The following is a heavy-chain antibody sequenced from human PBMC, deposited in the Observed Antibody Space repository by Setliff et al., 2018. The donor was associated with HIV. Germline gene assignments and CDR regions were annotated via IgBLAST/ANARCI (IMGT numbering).Heavy chain of an antibody. CDR2: INHSGST. J-gene: IGHJ3*02. CDR3: ARGDTYYHDRSGYVKSALDAFDI. CDR1: GGSLSDYY. V-gene: IGHV4-34*01. D-gene: IGHD3-22*01. Sequence: PSETLSLTCGVYGGSLSDYYWNWIRQPPGKGLEWIAEINHSGSTNYNPSLKSRATISVDMSKNQFSLKLNSVTAADTAVYHCARGDTYYHDRSGYVKSALDAFDIWGRGTMVTVSS.